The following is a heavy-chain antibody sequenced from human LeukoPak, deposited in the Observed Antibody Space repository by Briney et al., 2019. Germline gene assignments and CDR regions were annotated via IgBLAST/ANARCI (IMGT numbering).Heavy chain of an antibody. J-gene: IGHJ6*02. D-gene: IGHD2-21*02. CDR1: GFTFSSYG. V-gene: IGHV3-21*01. CDR3: ARGIGDWAYYYYGMDV. Sequence: GGSLRLSCAASGFTFSSYGMNWVRQAPGKGLEWVSSISSSSSYIYYADSVKGRFTISRDNAKNTLYLQVNSLRAEDTAVYYCARGIGDWAYYYYGMDVWGQGTTVTVSS. CDR2: ISSSSSYI.